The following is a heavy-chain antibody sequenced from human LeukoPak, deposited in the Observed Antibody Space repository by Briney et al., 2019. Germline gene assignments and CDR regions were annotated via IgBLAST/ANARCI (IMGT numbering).Heavy chain of an antibody. J-gene: IGHJ6*02. Sequence: ASVTVSCKASGYTFTSHYMHWVRQAPGQGLEWMGIINPSGGSTSYAQKFQGRVTMIRVTSTSTVYMELSSLRSEDTAVYYCARDRQAGRFGMDVWGQGTTVTVSS. CDR3: ARDRQAGRFGMDV. CDR1: GYTFTSHY. CDR2: INPSGGST. D-gene: IGHD2-15*01. V-gene: IGHV1-46*01.